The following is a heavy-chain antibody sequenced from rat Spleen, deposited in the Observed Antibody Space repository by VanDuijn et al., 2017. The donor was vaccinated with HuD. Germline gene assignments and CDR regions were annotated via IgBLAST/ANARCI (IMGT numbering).Heavy chain of an antibody. D-gene: IGHD4-2*01. V-gene: IGHV5-20*01. CDR1: GFTFSDYG. CDR3: ARLETQGVMDA. CDR2: ISYNGVST. Sequence: EVQLVESGGGLVQSGRSMKLSCAASGFTFSDYGMVWVLQAPTKGLEWVASISYNGVSTYYRDSVKGRFTISRDNAKSTLYLQMDSLRSEDTATYYCARLETQGVMDAWGQGASVTVSS. J-gene: IGHJ4*01.